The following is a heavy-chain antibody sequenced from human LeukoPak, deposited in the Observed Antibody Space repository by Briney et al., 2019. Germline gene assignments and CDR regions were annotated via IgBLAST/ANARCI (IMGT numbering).Heavy chain of an antibody. V-gene: IGHV3-30*18. CDR3: AKGQNPVRGVTQLVY. CDR1: LFTLSSYG. CDR2: ISYDGSNK. J-gene: IGHJ4*02. Sequence: GGGLRHSRVASLFTLSSYGMHWVRPAPGKGLEWVALISYDGSNKLYADSVKGRFTISRHNSKNTVYLQMNSLRAEDTAVYYCAKGQNPVRGVTQLVYWGQPTLVTLCS. D-gene: IGHD3-10*01.